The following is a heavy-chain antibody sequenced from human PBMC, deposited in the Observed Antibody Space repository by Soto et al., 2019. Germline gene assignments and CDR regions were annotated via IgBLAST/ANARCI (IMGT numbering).Heavy chain of an antibody. J-gene: IGHJ6*02. V-gene: IGHV1-2*04. Sequence: ASVKVSCKASGYTFTGYYMHWVRQAPGQGLEWMGWINPNSGGTNYAQKFQGWVTMTRDTSISTAYMELSRLRSDDTAVYYCAREALTTVTTDYYYYYGMDVWGQGTTVTVSS. D-gene: IGHD4-17*01. CDR1: GYTFTGYY. CDR2: INPNSGGT. CDR3: AREALTTVTTDYYYYYGMDV.